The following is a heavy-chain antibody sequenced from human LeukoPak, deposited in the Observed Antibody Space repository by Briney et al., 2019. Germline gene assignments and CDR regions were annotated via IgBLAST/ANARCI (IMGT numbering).Heavy chain of an antibody. V-gene: IGHV4-59*08. D-gene: IGHD2-2*01. J-gene: IGHJ4*02. Sequence: PSETLSLTCTVPGGSLSSYYWSWIRQPPGKGLEWMGYIYNSGSTNYNPSLKSRVTISVDTSKNQFSLKLSSVTAADTAVYYCAREYCSSTTCYEFDYWGQGTLVTVSS. CDR2: IYNSGST. CDR1: GGSLSSYY. CDR3: AREYCSSTTCYEFDY.